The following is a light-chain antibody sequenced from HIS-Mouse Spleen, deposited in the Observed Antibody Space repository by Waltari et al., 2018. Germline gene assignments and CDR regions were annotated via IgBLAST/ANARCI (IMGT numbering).Light chain of an antibody. Sequence: QSALTQPASVSGSPGQSITISCTGTSSDVGSYNLVSWYQQHPGKAPKLMIYEASKRPSAVSNRFSGSKSGNTASLTISGLQAEDEADYYCCSYAGSSTYVFGTGTKVTVL. V-gene: IGLV2-23*01. CDR3: CSYAGSSTYV. CDR1: SSDVGSYNL. J-gene: IGLJ1*01. CDR2: EAS.